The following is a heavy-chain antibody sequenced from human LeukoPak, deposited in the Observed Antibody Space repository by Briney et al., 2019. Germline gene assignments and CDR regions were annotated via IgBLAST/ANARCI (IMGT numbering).Heavy chain of an antibody. D-gene: IGHD2-2*01. V-gene: IGHV1-8*01. CDR3: ARSRPPYCSSTSCYDDYMDV. CDR2: MNPNSGNT. Sequence: ASVKVSCKASGYTFSNYDINWVRQATGQGLEWMGWMNPNSGNTGYAQKFQGRVTMTRNTSISTAYMELSSLRSEDTAVYYCARSRPPYCSSTSCYDDYMDVWGKGTTVTVSS. J-gene: IGHJ6*03. CDR1: GYTFSNYD.